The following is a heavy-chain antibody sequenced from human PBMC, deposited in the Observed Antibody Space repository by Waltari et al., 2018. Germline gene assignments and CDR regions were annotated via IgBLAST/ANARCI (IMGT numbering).Heavy chain of an antibody. V-gene: IGHV3-7*01. CDR1: GFTFSSYW. CDR2: IKQDGREK. J-gene: IGHJ3*02. D-gene: IGHD3-9*01. CDR3: ARDKLYDILTGYSKDAFDI. Sequence: EVQLVESGGGLVQPGGSLRLSCAASGFTFSSYWMSWVRQAPGKGLEWVANIKQDGREKYYVDSVKGRFTISRDNAKNSLYLQMNSLRAEDTAVYYCARDKLYDILTGYSKDAFDIWGQGTMVTVSS.